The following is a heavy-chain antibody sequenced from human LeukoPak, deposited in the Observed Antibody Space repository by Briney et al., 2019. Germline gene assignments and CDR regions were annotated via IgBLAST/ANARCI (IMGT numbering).Heavy chain of an antibody. Sequence: ASVKVSCKASGYTFTSYDINWVRLATGQGLEWMGWMNPNSGNTGYAQKFQGRVTMTRNTSISTAYMELSSLRSEDTAVYYCARRGYYYDSSGYYYVSWGQGTLVTVSS. CDR2: MNPNSGNT. V-gene: IGHV1-8*01. CDR1: GYTFTSYD. J-gene: IGHJ4*02. CDR3: ARRGYYYDSSGYYYVS. D-gene: IGHD3-22*01.